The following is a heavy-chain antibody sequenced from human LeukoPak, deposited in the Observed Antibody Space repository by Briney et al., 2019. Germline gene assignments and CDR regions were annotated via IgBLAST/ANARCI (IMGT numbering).Heavy chain of an antibody. CDR1: GFSLSTSGVG. CDR3: ARDRSGSYFDY. D-gene: IGHD3-22*01. V-gene: IGHV2-5*01. Sequence: SGPTLVNPTQTLTLTCTFSGFSLSTSGVGVGWIRQPPGKALEWLALIYWNDDKRYNPSLKSRLTISLDTSKNQFSLQVNSVTAADTAVYYCARDRSGSYFDYWGQGTLVTVSS. J-gene: IGHJ4*02. CDR2: IYWNDDK.